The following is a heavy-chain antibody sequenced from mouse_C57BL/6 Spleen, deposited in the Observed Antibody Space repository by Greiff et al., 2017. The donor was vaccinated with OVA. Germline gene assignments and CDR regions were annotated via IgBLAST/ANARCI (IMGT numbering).Heavy chain of an antibody. Sequence: QVQLKESGAELVKPGASVKISCKASGYAFSSYWMNWVKQRPGKGLEWIGQIYPGDGDTNYNGKFKGKATLTADKSSSTAYMQLSSLTSEDSAVYFCASNIYYDYDVGYFDYWGQGTTLTVSS. D-gene: IGHD2-4*01. CDR3: ASNIYYDYDVGYFDY. V-gene: IGHV1-80*01. J-gene: IGHJ2*01. CDR1: GYAFSSYW. CDR2: IYPGDGDT.